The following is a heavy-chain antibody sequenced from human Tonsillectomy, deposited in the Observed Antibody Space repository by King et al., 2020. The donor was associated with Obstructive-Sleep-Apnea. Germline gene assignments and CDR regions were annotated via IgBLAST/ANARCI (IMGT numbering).Heavy chain of an antibody. CDR3: ARGSPYYFDY. CDR2: IYYSGST. CDR1: GGSISSDGYY. D-gene: IGHD3-10*01. Sequence: LPLQESGPGLVKPSQTLSLTCIVSGGSISSDGYYWSWIRQHPGKGLEWIAYIYYSGSTYYNPSLKSRVTISVDTSKNQLSLKLSSMTAADTAVYYCARGSPYYFDYWGQGTLVTVSS. V-gene: IGHV4-31*03. J-gene: IGHJ4*02.